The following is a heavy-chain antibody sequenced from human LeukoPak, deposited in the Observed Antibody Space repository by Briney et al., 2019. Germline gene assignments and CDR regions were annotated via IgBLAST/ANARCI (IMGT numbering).Heavy chain of an antibody. V-gene: IGHV4-61*01. J-gene: IGHJ4*02. CDR2: IYHSGST. CDR3: ARSYSSGWYWEGFDY. D-gene: IGHD6-19*01. CDR1: GGSVSSGSYY. Sequence: SETLSLTCTVSGGSVSSGSYYWSWLRQPPGKGLEWIGYIYHSGSTKHNPSLKSRVTISVDTSKNQFSLKLSSVIAADTAVYYCARSYSSGWYWEGFDYWGQGTLVTVSS.